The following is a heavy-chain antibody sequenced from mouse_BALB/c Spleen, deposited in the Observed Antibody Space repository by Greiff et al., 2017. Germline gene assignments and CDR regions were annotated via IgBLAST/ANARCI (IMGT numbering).Heavy chain of an antibody. CDR1: GYSITSGYY. Sequence: ESGPGLVKPSQSLSLTCSVTGYSITSGYYWNWIRQFPGNKLEWMGYISYDGSNNYNPSLKNRISITRDTSKNQFFLKLNSVTTEDTATYYCARDGYGSFWGQGTSVTVSS. CDR3: ARDGYGSF. V-gene: IGHV3-6*02. D-gene: IGHD1-1*01. CDR2: ISYDGSN. J-gene: IGHJ4*01.